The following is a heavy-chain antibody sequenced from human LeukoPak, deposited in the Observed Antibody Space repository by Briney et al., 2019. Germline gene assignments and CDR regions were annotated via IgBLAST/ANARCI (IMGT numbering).Heavy chain of an antibody. V-gene: IGHV3-30*18. D-gene: IGHD5-18*01. CDR2: ISYDGSNK. CDR3: ANSKALYLWIQLWPPPAY. J-gene: IGHJ4*02. Sequence: RSLTLSCAASGFTFSSYGWHCGRQAPGGGLEWVAVISYDGSNKYYADSVKGRFTISRDKSKNTLSLQMNSVRAEDTAVCYCANSKALYLWIQLWPPPAYWGQGTLVTVSS. CDR1: GFTFSSYG.